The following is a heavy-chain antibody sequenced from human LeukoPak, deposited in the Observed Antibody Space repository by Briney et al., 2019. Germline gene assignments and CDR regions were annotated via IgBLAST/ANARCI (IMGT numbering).Heavy chain of an antibody. CDR3: AKDFKGYYHVCGSYYDH. CDR2: PGGDGGSR. D-gene: IGHD3-16*01. CDR1: GFTFDDYS. Sequence: GGSLRLSCAASGFTFDDYSMHWVRQAPGKGLEWVSVPGGDGGSRYYADSVKGRFTIPRDNNKNSLYLQMNSLRSEDTALYYCAKDFKGYYHVCGSYYDHWGQGILVTVSS. J-gene: IGHJ4*01. V-gene: IGHV3-43*02.